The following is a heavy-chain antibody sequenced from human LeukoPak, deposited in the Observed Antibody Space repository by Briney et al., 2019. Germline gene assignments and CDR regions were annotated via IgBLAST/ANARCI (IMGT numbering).Heavy chain of an antibody. Sequence: PSETLSLTCPVSGGSISSSSNYWDWIRQPPGKGLEWIGSIYYSGSTYYNPSLKSRVTISIDTSKNQFSLKLSSVTAADTAVYYCAREEVGFGETLDYWGQGTLVTVSS. J-gene: IGHJ4*02. CDR3: AREEVGFGETLDY. CDR1: GGSISSSSNY. CDR2: IYYSGST. V-gene: IGHV4-39*02. D-gene: IGHD3-10*01.